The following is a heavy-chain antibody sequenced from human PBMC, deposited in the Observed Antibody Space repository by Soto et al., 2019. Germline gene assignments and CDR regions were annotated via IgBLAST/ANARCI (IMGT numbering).Heavy chain of an antibody. D-gene: IGHD3-16*01. CDR3: ARDYNDYVLDY. V-gene: IGHV4-59*01. J-gene: IGHJ4*02. CDR1: GGSISSYY. CDR2: VYYSGRT. Sequence: SETLSLTCTVSGGSISSYYWTWIRQPPGKGLEWIGYVYYSGRTNYNPSLKSRVTISVDTSKNQFSLNLTSVTAADTAVYYCARDYNDYVLDYWGQGTLVTVSS.